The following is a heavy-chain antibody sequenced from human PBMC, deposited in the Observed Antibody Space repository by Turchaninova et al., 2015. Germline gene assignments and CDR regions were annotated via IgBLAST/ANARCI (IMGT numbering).Heavy chain of an antibody. D-gene: IGHD2-15*01. CDR1: GFTFSSSA. J-gene: IGHJ4*02. CDR2: ISAVRSPT. Sequence: EVQLWESGGGLVQPGGSLRLSCAAYGFTFSSSAMSWVRQAPGKGLVWVSAISAVRSPTTFADSVKGRFNVSRDNSKNTLYLQLSRLRAEDTAAYYCAKPRGCSGGTCAPFDYWGQGTLVTVSS. CDR3: AKPRGCSGGTCAPFDY. V-gene: IGHV3-23*01.